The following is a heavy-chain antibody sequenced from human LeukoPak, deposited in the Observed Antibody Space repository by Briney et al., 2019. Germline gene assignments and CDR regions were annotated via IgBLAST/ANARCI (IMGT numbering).Heavy chain of an antibody. CDR2: ISGSGGST. D-gene: IGHD3-3*01. V-gene: IGHV3-23*01. CDR1: GFTFSSYA. Sequence: SGGSLRLSCAASGFTFSSYAMSWVRQAPGKGLEWVSAISGSGGSTYYADSVKGWFTISRDNSKNTLYLQMNSLRAEDTAVYYCAKDGVGSRGVVIIDSSYIDDYRGQGTLVTVSS. J-gene: IGHJ4*02. CDR3: AKDGVGSRGVVIIDSSYIDDY.